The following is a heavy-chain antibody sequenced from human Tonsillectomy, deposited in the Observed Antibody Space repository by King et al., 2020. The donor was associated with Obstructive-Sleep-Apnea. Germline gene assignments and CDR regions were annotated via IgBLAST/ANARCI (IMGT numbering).Heavy chain of an antibody. CDR2: IRSKASGGTT. CDR3: SNRPTVIPCY. Sequence: DVQLVESGGGLVQPGRSLRLSCTASGFTFGDYDINWFRQAPGKGLEWVSFIRSKASGGTTEYAASVKGRFTMSRDDSKSIAYLQMNSLKTEDTAVYYCSNRPTVIPCYWGQGTLVTVSS. D-gene: IGHD4-11*01. CDR1: GFTFGDYD. V-gene: IGHV3-49*03. J-gene: IGHJ4*02.